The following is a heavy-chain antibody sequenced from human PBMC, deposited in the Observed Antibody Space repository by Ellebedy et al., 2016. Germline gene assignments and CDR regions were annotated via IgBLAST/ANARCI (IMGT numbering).Heavy chain of an antibody. Sequence: SETLSLXCTVSGGSISSYYWSWIRQPPGKGLEWIGYIYYSGSTNYNPSLKSRVTISVDTSKNQFSLKLSSVTAADTAVYYCARRGGNWNGDAFDIWGQGTMVTVSS. J-gene: IGHJ3*02. CDR2: IYYSGST. V-gene: IGHV4-59*01. CDR1: GGSISSYY. D-gene: IGHD1-20*01. CDR3: ARRGGNWNGDAFDI.